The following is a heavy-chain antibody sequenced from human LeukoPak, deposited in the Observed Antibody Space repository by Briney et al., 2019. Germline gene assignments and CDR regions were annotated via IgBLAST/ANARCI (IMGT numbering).Heavy chain of an antibody. V-gene: IGHV3-66*01. CDR3: AKVPLRGTILYAFDI. CDR2: IYSGGST. J-gene: IGHJ3*02. CDR1: GFTVSSNY. Sequence: GGSLRLSCAASGFTVSSNYMSWVRQAPGKGLEWVSVIYSGGSTYYADSVKGRFTISRDNSKNTLYLQMNSLRAEDTAVYYCAKVPLRGTILYAFDIWGQGTMVTVSS.